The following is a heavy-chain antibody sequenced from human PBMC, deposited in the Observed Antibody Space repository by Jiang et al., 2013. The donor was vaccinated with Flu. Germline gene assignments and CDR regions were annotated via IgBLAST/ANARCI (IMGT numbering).Heavy chain of an antibody. D-gene: IGHD5-12*01. CDR3: ARDIYSGYDFDYYYGMDV. Sequence: IRQSPSRGLEWLGRTYYRSKWYNDYAVSVKSRITINPDTSKNQFSLQLNSVTPEDTAVYYCARDIYSGYDFDYYYGMDVWGQGTTVTVSS. J-gene: IGHJ6*02. V-gene: IGHV6-1*01. CDR2: TYYRSKWYN.